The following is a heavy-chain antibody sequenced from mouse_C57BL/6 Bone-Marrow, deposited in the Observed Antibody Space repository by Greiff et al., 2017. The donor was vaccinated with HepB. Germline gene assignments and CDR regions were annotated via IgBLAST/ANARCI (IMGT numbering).Heavy chain of an antibody. CDR2: SRNKANDYTT. J-gene: IGHJ2*01. V-gene: IGHV7-1*01. CDR3: ARDHYGTFDY. CDR1: GFTFSDFY. D-gene: IGHD1-1*01. Sequence: EVKLVESGGGLVQSGRSLRLSCAPSGFTFSDFYMEWVRQAPGKGLEWIAASRNKANDYTTEYSASVKGRFIVSRDTSQSILYLQMNALRAEDTAIYYCARDHYGTFDYWGQGTTLTVSS.